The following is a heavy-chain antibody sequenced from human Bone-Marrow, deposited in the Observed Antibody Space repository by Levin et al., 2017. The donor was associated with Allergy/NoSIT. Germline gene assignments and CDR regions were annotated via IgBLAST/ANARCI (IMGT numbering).Heavy chain of an antibody. CDR3: ARSVAGEFDY. D-gene: IGHD6-19*01. CDR1: GGSISGYY. J-gene: IGHJ4*02. CDR2: IFYSGST. V-gene: IGHV4-59*01. Sequence: SSETLSLTCTVSGGSISGYYWSWVRQPPGKGLEWVGHIFYSGSTNCNPSLKSRVTISINTSKNQFSLNLTSVTAADTAFSSCARSVAGEFDYWGQGALVTVST.